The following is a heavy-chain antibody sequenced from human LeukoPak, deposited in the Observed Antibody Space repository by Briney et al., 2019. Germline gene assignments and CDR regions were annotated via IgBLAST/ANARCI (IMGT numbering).Heavy chain of an antibody. J-gene: IGHJ3*02. D-gene: IGHD1-26*01. Sequence: GGSLRLSCAGSGFTFSSYWMHWVRQAPGKGLVWVSRISTDASSTFYADSVKGRFTISRDNSKNTLYLQMNSLRAEDTAVYYCARGGSYLSAFDIWGQGTMVTVSS. CDR1: GFTFSSYW. CDR3: ARGGSYLSAFDI. CDR2: ISTDASST. V-gene: IGHV3-74*01.